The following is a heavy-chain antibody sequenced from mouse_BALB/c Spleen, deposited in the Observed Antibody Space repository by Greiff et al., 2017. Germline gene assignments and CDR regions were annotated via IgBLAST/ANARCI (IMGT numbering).Heavy chain of an antibody. D-gene: IGHD2-4*01. CDR3: ARGYDYDREFAY. CDR1: GFSLTSYG. CDR2: IWAGGST. V-gene: IGHV2-9*02. Sequence: VKVEESGPGLVAPSQSLSITCTVSGFSLTSYGVHWVRLPPGKGLEWLGVIWAGGSTNYNSALMSRLSISKDNSKSQVFLKMNSLQTDDTAMYYCARGYDYDREFAYWGQGTLVTVSA. J-gene: IGHJ3*01.